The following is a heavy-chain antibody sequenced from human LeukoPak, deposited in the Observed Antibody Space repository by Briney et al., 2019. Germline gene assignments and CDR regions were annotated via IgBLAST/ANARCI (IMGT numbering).Heavy chain of an antibody. J-gene: IGHJ4*02. D-gene: IGHD3-22*01. CDR2: ISPNSGGT. V-gene: IGHV1-2*02. CDR1: GYTFTGYY. Sequence: ASVKVSCKASGYTFTGYYMHWVRQAPGQGLEWMGWISPNSGGTNYAQKFQGRVTMTRDTSISTAYMELSRLRSDDTAVYYCAREAGGYYYDSSGYSDYWGQGTLVTVSS. CDR3: AREAGGYYYDSSGYSDY.